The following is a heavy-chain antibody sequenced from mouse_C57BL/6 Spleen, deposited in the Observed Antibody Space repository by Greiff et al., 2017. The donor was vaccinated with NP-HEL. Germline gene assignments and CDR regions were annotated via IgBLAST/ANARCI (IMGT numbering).Heavy chain of an antibody. CDR1: GYTFTDYN. CDR3: ARCWDWAMDY. Sequence: VQLKESGPELVKPGASVKMSCKASGYTFTDYNMHWVKQSHGKSLEWIGYINPNNGGTSYNQKFKGKATLTVNKSSSTAYMELRSLTSEDSAVYYCARCWDWAMDYWGQGTSVTVSS. CDR2: INPNNGGT. V-gene: IGHV1-22*01. J-gene: IGHJ4*01. D-gene: IGHD4-1*01.